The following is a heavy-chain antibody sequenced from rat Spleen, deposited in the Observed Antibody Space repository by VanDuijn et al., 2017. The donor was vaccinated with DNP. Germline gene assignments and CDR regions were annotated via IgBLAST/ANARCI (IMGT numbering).Heavy chain of an antibody. D-gene: IGHD5-1*01. CDR3: AIQLGVFDY. CDR1: GFNFKNHY. V-gene: IGHV5-25*01. Sequence: EVQLVESGGGLVQPGKSLKLSCRVSGFNFKNHYMAWVRQAPRKGLEWVASISTSDSRTYYVDSVKGRFTVSRDNAQGSLFLQMNSLQSEDTATYYCAIQLGVFDYWDQGVMVTVSS. J-gene: IGHJ2*01. CDR2: ISTSDSRT.